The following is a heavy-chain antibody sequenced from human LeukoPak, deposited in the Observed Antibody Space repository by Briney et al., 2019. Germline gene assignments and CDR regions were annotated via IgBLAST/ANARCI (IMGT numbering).Heavy chain of an antibody. CDR3: ARGYYGGNPTLFDY. D-gene: IGHD4-23*01. V-gene: IGHV1-2*02. J-gene: IGHJ4*02. Sequence: ASVKVSCKASGYTFTGYYMHWVRQAPGQGLEWMGWINPNSGGTNYAQKFQGRVTMTRDTSISPAYMELSRLRSDDTAVYYCARGYYGGNPTLFDYWGQGTLVTVSS. CDR2: INPNSGGT. CDR1: GYTFTGYY.